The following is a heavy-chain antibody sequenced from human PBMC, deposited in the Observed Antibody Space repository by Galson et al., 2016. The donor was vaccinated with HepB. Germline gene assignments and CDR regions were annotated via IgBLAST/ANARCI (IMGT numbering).Heavy chain of an antibody. CDR3: ANYGSGGLDY. D-gene: IGHD6-19*01. V-gene: IGHV4-59*03. J-gene: IGHJ4*02. Sequence: SETLSLTCTVSGHSLSSNYWSWIRQPPGKGLEWIGYIYFSGSTKYKPSLKSRVTISIDTSKNQFYLMLTSVTAADTAVYYCANYGSGGLDYWSRGTLVTVSS. CDR1: GHSLSSNY. CDR2: IYFSGST.